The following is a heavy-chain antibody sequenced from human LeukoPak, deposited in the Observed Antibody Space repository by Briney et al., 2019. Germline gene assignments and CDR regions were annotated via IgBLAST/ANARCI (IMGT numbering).Heavy chain of an antibody. V-gene: IGHV1-46*01. CDR3: ARVSGGMDV. CDR1: GYTFTSYY. J-gene: IGHJ6*02. CDR2: INPSGGST. Sequence: ASVKVSCKASGYTFTSYYMHWVRQAPGQGLEWMGIINPSGGSTSYAQKLQGRVTMTRDTSTSTVYMELSSLRSEDTAMYFCARVSGGMDVWGQGTTVTVSS.